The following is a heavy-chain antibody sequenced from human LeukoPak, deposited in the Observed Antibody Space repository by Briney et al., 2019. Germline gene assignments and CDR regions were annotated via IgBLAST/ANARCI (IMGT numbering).Heavy chain of an antibody. V-gene: IGHV4-39*01. CDR1: GFTFSSYG. Sequence: GSLRLSCAASGFTFSSYGMHWVRQPPGKGLEWIGSIYYSGSTYYNPSLKSRVTISVDTSKNQFSLKLSSVTAADTAVYYCARHRIVVVPAATFDFWGQGTMVTVSS. CDR3: ARHRIVVVPAATFDF. J-gene: IGHJ4*02. CDR2: IYYSGST. D-gene: IGHD2-2*01.